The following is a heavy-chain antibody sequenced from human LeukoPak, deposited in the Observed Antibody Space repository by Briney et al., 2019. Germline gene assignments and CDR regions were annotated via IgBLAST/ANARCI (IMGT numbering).Heavy chain of an antibody. V-gene: IGHV4-39*07. D-gene: IGHD7-27*01. J-gene: IGHJ4*02. CDR1: GGSISTSNYY. CDR2: INHSGST. CDR3: ATNTGTVFDY. Sequence: PSETLSLTCTVSGGSISTSNYYWGWIRQPPGKGLEWIGEINHSGSTNHNPSLKSRVTISVDTSKNQFSLKLSSVTAADTAVYYCATNTGTVFDYWGQGALVTVSS.